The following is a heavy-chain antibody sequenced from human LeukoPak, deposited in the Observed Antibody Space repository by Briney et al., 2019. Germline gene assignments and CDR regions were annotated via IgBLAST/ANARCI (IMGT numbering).Heavy chain of an antibody. D-gene: IGHD2-8*02. CDR1: GFSVSTNY. V-gene: IGHV3-53*01. CDR3: ARDMSGPPLFYY. CDR2: IYSSGGT. Sequence: PAGSLRLSCAASGFSVSTNYMSWVRQAPGKGLEWVSVIYSSGGTYYADSVRGRFTISRDNSRNTVYLQMDSLRVEDTAIYYCARDMSGPPLFYYWGQGTLVTVSS. J-gene: IGHJ4*02.